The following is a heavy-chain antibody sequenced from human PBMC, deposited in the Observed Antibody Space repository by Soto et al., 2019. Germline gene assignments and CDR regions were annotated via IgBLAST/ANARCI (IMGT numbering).Heavy chain of an antibody. D-gene: IGHD2-15*01. CDR2: IYTSGPT. CDR3: ARPLLSCPSVALMYNWLDD. Sequence: SETLSLTCTVSGGSISRCYWNWLRQPAGKGLEWIGRIYTSGPTNYNPSLKSRVTMSIVTSKHHFSLTLSPVTDADTPVSYCARPLLSCPSVALMYNWLDDWGQGTL. J-gene: IGHJ5*02. V-gene: IGHV4-4*07. CDR1: GGSISRCY.